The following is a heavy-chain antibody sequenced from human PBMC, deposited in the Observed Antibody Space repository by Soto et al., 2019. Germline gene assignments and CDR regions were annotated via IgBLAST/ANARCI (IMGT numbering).Heavy chain of an antibody. CDR1: GYTFTRYD. J-gene: IGHJ6*02. Sequence: ASVKVSCKAAGYTFTRYDINWVRQATGQGLEWMGWMNPNSGNTGYAQKFQGRVTMTRNTSIRTAYMELSSLRSEDRAVHYCARKSYSYGYLLVYYYYGMDVWGQGTTVPVSS. D-gene: IGHD5-18*01. V-gene: IGHV1-8*01. CDR3: ARKSYSYGYLLVYYYYGMDV. CDR2: MNPNSGNT.